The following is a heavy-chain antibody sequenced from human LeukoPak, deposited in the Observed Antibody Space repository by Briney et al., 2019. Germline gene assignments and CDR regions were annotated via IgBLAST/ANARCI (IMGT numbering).Heavy chain of an antibody. Sequence: SVKVSCKASGGTFSSYAISWMRQAPGQGLEWMGGIIPIFGTANYAQKFQGRVTITADESTSTAYMELSSLRSEDTAVYYCARTTLYYDSSGYYPSPVGPWGQGTLVTVSS. CDR3: ARTTLYYDSSGYYPSPVGP. V-gene: IGHV1-69*13. CDR2: IIPIFGTA. D-gene: IGHD3-22*01. J-gene: IGHJ5*02. CDR1: GGTFSSYA.